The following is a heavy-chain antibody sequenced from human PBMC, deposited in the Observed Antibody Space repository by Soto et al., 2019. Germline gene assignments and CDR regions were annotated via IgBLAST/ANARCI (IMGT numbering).Heavy chain of an antibody. V-gene: IGHV3-48*03. D-gene: IGHD1-26*01. J-gene: IGHJ4*02. CDR3: AKDLGSYLSPAFDY. Sequence: GGSLRLSCAASGFSFSRFEMSWVRQAPGKGLEWVSYISSSSDIIYYADSVKGRFTISRDNAKNSLYLQMNSLRAEDTAVYYCAKDLGSYLSPAFDYWGLGTLVTVSS. CDR2: ISSSSDII. CDR1: GFSFSRFE.